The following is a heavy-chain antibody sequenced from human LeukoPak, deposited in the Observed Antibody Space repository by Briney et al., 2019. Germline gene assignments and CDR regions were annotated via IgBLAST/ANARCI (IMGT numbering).Heavy chain of an antibody. CDR2: INHSGST. J-gene: IGHJ6*03. V-gene: IGHV4-34*01. CDR1: SGSFSGYY. D-gene: IGHD2-15*01. Sequence: PSETLSLTCAVYSGSFSGYYWSWIRQPPGKGLEWIGEINHSGSTNYNPSLKSRVTISVDTSKNQFSLKLSSETAADTAVYYCAKGVGAASYYYYYMDVWGKGTTVTVSS. CDR3: AKGVGAASYYYYYMDV.